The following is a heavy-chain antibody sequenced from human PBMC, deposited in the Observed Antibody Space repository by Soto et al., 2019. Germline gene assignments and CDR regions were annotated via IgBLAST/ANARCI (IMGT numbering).Heavy chain of an antibody. CDR3: ATLGYCISTSCLKGGGYYYYYGMDV. D-gene: IGHD2-2*01. Sequence: QVQLVQSGAEVKKPGASVKVSCKASGYTFTSYGISWVRQAPGQGLEWMGWISAYNGNTNYAQKLQGRVTMTTDTSTSTDNMELRSLRSDDTAVYYCATLGYCISTSCLKGGGYYYYYGMDVWGQGTTVTVSS. J-gene: IGHJ6*02. V-gene: IGHV1-18*01. CDR1: GYTFTSYG. CDR2: ISAYNGNT.